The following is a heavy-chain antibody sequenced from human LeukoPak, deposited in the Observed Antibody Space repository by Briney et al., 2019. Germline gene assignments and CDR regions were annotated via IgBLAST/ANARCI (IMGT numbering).Heavy chain of an antibody. CDR2: IIPIFGTA. J-gene: IGHJ6*02. CDR1: GGTFSSYA. V-gene: IGHV1-69*13. CDR3: ARDQQGTHYYYYGMDV. D-gene: IGHD7-27*01. Sequence: ASVKVSCKASGGTFSSYAISWVRQAPGQGLEWMGGIIPIFGTANYAQKFQGRVTITADESTSTAYMELSSLRSEDTAVYYCARDQQGTHYYYYGMDVWGQGTRSPSP.